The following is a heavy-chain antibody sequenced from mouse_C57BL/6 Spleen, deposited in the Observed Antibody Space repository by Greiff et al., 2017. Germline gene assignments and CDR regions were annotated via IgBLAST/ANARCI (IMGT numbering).Heavy chain of an antibody. CDR2: IYPGDGDT. CDR1: GYAFSSSW. D-gene: IGHD2-5*01. J-gene: IGHJ4*01. Sequence: QVQLQQSGPELVKPGASVKISCKASGYAFSSSWMNWVKQRPGKGLEWIGRIYPGDGDTNYNGKFKGKATLTADKSSSTAYMQLSSLTSEDSAVYFCARYPPYYSNYEDAMDYWGQGTSVTVSS. V-gene: IGHV1-82*01. CDR3: ARYPPYYSNYEDAMDY.